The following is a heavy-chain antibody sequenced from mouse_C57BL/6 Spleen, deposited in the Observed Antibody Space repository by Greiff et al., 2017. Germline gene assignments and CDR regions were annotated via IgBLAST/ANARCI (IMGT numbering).Heavy chain of an antibody. CDR2: INPNNGGT. CDR1: GYTFTDYY. J-gene: IGHJ4*01. V-gene: IGHV1-26*01. Sequence: EVQLQQSGPELVKPGASVKISCKASGYTFTDYYMNWVKQSHGKSLEWIGDINPNNGGTSYNQKFKGKATLTVDKSSSTAYMELRSLTSEDSAVYYCARKEGGAMDYWGQGTSVTVSS. CDR3: ARKEGGAMDY.